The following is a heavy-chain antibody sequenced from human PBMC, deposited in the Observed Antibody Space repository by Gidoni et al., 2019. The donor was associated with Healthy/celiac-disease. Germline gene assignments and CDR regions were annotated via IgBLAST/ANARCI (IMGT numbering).Heavy chain of an antibody. D-gene: IGHD2-15*01. J-gene: IGHJ4*02. Sequence: EVQLLESGGGLVQPGGSLRLSCAASGFTFSSYAMSWVRQAPGKGLEWVSAISGSGGSTYYADSVKGRFTISRDNSKNTLYLQMNSLRAEDTAVYYCAKRAEIVVVAATPWSFDYWGQGTLVTVSS. CDR3: AKRAEIVVVAATPWSFDY. CDR2: ISGSGGST. CDR1: GFTFSSYA. V-gene: IGHV3-23*01.